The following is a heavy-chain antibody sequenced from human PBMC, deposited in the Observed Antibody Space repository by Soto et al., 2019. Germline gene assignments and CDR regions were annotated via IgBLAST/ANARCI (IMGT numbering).Heavy chain of an antibody. V-gene: IGHV3-21*01. CDR1: GFTFSSYS. J-gene: IGHJ4*02. CDR3: ARAGGGSYFPPSRRPTTRYDY. D-gene: IGHD1-26*01. Sequence: EVQLVESGGGLVKPGGSLRLSCAASGFTFSSYSMNWVRQAPGKGLEWVSSISSSSSYIYYADSEKGRFTISRDNAKNSLYLQMNSLRAEDTAAYYYARAGGGSYFPPSRRPTTRYDYWGQGTLVTVSS. CDR2: ISSSSSYI.